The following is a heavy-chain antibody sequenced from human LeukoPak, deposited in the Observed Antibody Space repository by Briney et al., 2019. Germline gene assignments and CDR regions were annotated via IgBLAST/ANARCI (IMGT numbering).Heavy chain of an antibody. V-gene: IGHV3-21*01. CDR2: ISGGGGHI. Sequence: GGSLRLSCAASGFTFSSYSMNWVRQAPGKGLEWVSSISGGGGHIYYADSVKGRFTISRDNARNSLYLQVNSLRAEDTALYYCARGGVVNGKYYFDYWGQGTLVTVSS. J-gene: IGHJ4*02. CDR1: GFTFSSYS. D-gene: IGHD2-21*01. CDR3: ARGGVVNGKYYFDY.